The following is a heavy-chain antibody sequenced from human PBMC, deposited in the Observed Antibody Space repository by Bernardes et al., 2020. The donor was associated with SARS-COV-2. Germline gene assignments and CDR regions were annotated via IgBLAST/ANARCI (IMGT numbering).Heavy chain of an antibody. J-gene: IGHJ4*02. CDR3: ARDGRGSGWTGYFDY. V-gene: IGHV3-30*03. D-gene: IGHD6-19*01. CDR1: GFTFSSYG. Sequence: GGSLRLSCAASGFTFSSYGMHWVRQAPGKGLEWVAVISYDGSNKYYADSEKGRFTISRDNSKNTLYLQMNSLRAEDTAVYYCARDGRGSGWTGYFDYWGQGTLVTVSS. CDR2: ISYDGSNK.